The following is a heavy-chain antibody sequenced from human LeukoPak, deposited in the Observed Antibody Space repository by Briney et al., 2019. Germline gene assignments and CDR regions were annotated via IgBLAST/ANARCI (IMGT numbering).Heavy chain of an antibody. CDR2: IIPILCIA. CDR3: ARERSYYGSGSYPSTYYYGMDV. CDR1: GGTFSSYA. D-gene: IGHD3-10*01. Sequence: GASVKVSCKASGGTFSSYAISWVRQAPGQGLEWMGRIIPILCIANYAQKFQGRVTITADKSTSTAYMELSSLRSEDTAVYYCARERSYYGSGSYPSTYYYGMDVWGQGTTVTVSS. J-gene: IGHJ6*02. V-gene: IGHV1-69*04.